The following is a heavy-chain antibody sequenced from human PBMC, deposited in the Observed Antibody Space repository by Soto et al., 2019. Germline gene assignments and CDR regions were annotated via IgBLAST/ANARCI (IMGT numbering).Heavy chain of an antibody. CDR3: ARDKGDYYYYYGMDV. CDR2: IYYSGST. Sequence: SETLSLTCTVSGGSISSGGYYWSWIRQHPGKGLEWIGYIYYSGSTYYNPSLKSRVTISVDTSKNQFSLKLSSVTAADTAVYYCARDKGDYYYYYGMDVWGQGTTVTVSS. J-gene: IGHJ6*02. CDR1: GGSISSGGYY. V-gene: IGHV4-31*03.